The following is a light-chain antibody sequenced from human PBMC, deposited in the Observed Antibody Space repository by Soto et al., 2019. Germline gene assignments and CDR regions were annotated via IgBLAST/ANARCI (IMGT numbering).Light chain of an antibody. V-gene: IGLV2-14*01. J-gene: IGLJ1*01. Sequence: QSALTQPASVSGSPGQSITSSCTGTSSDVGDYNYVSWYQQHPGKAPKLMIYDVSNRPSGVSNRFSGSKSGNTASLTISGLQAEDEADYYCTSYTSSSTYVFGTGTKLTVL. CDR1: SSDVGDYNY. CDR2: DVS. CDR3: TSYTSSSTYV.